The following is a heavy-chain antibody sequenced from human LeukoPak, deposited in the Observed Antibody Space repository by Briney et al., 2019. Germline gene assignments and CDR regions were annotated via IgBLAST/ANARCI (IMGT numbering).Heavy chain of an antibody. J-gene: IGHJ4*02. D-gene: IGHD6-19*01. V-gene: IGHV3-23*01. CDR3: AKVSSGWTQPDY. CDR1: GFTFRSYA. Sequence: GGSLRLSCAASGFTFRSYAMSWVRQAPGKGLEWVSVISGSGGSTYYADSVKGRFTISRDNSKNTLYLQMNSLRAEDAAVYYCAKVSSGWTQPDYWGQGTLVTVSS. CDR2: ISGSGGST.